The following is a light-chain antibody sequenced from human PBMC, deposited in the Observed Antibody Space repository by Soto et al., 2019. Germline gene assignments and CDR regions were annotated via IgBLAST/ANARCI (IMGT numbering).Light chain of an antibody. Sequence: DTQMTQSPSSLSASVGDRVTITCRASQSISSYLNWYQQKPGKAPKLLIHAASSLQSGVPSRFSGSGSGTDFTLTISSLQPEDFATYSCQQSYSTPPVPFGPGTKVDIK. V-gene: IGKV1-39*01. CDR2: AAS. CDR3: QQSYSTPPVP. CDR1: QSISSY. J-gene: IGKJ3*01.